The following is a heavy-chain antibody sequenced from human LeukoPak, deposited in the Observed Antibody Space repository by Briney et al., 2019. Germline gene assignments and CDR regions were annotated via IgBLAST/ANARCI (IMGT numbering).Heavy chain of an antibody. Sequence: GGSLRLSCAASGFTFSNYGMFWVRQAPGKGLEWVAVISYDGSKKYYADSVQGRFTISRGNSKNTVYLQIDSLRVEDTAVYYCVKDDHYGSGSYYFDSWGQGTLVTVSS. V-gene: IGHV3-30*18. CDR2: ISYDGSKK. CDR3: VKDDHYGSGSYYFDS. J-gene: IGHJ4*02. CDR1: GFTFSNYG. D-gene: IGHD3-10*01.